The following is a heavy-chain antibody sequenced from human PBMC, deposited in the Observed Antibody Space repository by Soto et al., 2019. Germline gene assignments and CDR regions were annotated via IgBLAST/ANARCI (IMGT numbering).Heavy chain of an antibody. CDR3: TRILWSSRRDALDI. CDR1: VFTFMNYA. V-gene: IGHV3-23*01. CDR2: IGTSGTPT. Sequence: PGGSLRLSCISSVFTFMNYAMAWVRQAPGEDLEWVSAIGTSGTPTLYADSVKSRFTISRDDSRNTVSLQMNSLGVEDTATYYCTRILWSSRRDALDIWGQGTTVTVSS. D-gene: IGHD2-21*01. J-gene: IGHJ6*02.